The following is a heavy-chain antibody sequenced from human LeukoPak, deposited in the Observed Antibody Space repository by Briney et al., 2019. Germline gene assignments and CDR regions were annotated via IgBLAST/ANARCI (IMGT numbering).Heavy chain of an antibody. Sequence: SGTLSLTCTVSGGSISSYYWSWIRQPPGKGLEWIGYIYYSGSTNYNPSLKSRVTISVDTSKNQFSLKLSSVTAADTAVYYCARDISSSSWSYNWFDPWGQGTLVTVSS. D-gene: IGHD6-13*01. CDR3: ARDISSSSWSYNWFDP. J-gene: IGHJ5*02. V-gene: IGHV4-59*01. CDR2: IYYSGST. CDR1: GGSISSYY.